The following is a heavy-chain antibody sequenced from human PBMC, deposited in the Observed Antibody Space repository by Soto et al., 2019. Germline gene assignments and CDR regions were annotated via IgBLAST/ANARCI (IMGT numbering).Heavy chain of an antibody. CDR1: GGSISNYY. CDR3: ARGHYDFWSGYFATIDY. CDR2: IHYSGNT. V-gene: IGHV4-59*08. J-gene: IGHJ4*02. D-gene: IGHD3-3*01. Sequence: SETLSLTCTVSGGSISNYYWSWIRQPPGKGLEWIGYIHYSGNTKYNPSLKSRVTISADTSKNQFSLKLSSVTAADTAVYYCARGHYDFWSGYFATIDYWGQGALVTVSS.